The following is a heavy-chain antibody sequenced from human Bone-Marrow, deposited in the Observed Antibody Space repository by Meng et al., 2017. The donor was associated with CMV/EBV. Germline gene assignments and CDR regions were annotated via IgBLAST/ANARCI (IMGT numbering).Heavy chain of an antibody. CDR1: GFTFSSYA. D-gene: IGHD5/OR15-5a*01. V-gene: IGHV3-30-3*01. CDR3: ARASRIQSHFDY. CDR2: ISYDGSNK. J-gene: IGHJ4*02. Sequence: GESLKISCAASGFTFSSYAMHWVRQAPGKGLEWVAVISYDGSNKYYADSVKGRFTISRDNSKNTLYLQMNSLRAEDTAVYYCARASRIQSHFDYWGQGTLVTVSS.